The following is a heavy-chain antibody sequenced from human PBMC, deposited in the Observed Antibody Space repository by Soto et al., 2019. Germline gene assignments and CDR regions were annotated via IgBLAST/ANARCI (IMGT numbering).Heavy chain of an antibody. CDR1: GFTFSYG. J-gene: IGHJ4*02. Sequence: AQLLESGGGLIQPGGSLRLSCAASGFTFSYGIHWLRQAPGKGLEWVAYISYDSSNKFYGDSVKCRFTISRDNSKNTQFLQMNSLRAEDTAVYYCAKLVIGYCSGNTCDDYWGQGTLVAVSS. CDR3: AKLVIGYCSGNTCDDY. V-gene: IGHV3-30*18. D-gene: IGHD2-15*01. CDR2: ISYDSSNK.